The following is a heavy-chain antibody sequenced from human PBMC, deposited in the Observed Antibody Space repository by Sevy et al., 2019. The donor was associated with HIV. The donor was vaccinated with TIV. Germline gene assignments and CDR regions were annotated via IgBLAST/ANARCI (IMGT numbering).Heavy chain of an antibody. D-gene: IGHD3-22*01. Sequence: GGSLRLSCAASGFTFTNYWMHWVRQAPGKGLVWVSRVDNDGSGTNYADSVKGRFTISRDNSKNTLYLQMNSLRAEDTAVYYCAKDRRDSSGPSNWFDPWGQGTLVTVSS. CDR1: GFTFTNYW. CDR2: VDNDGSGT. V-gene: IGHV3-74*01. CDR3: AKDRRDSSGPSNWFDP. J-gene: IGHJ5*02.